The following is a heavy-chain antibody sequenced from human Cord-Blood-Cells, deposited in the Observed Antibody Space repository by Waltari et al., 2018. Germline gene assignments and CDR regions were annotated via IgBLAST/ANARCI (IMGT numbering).Heavy chain of an antibody. CDR3: ARGGRGSSSIFDY. V-gene: IGHV3-30-3*01. CDR2: ISYDGSNK. Sequence: QVQLVESGGGVVQPGRSLRLSCAASGFTFSSYAMPWVRQAPGKGLEWVAVISYDGSNKYYADAVKGRFTISRDNSKNKRYLQMNSLRAEDTAVYYGARGGRGSSSIFDYWGQGTLVTVSS. D-gene: IGHD6-13*01. CDR1: GFTFSSYA. J-gene: IGHJ4*02.